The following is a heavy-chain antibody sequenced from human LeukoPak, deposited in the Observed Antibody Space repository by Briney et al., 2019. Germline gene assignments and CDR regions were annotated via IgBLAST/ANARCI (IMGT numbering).Heavy chain of an antibody. J-gene: IGHJ6*03. Sequence: GASVKVSCKASGGTFSSYAISWVRQAPGQGLEWMGGIIPMFGTANYAQKFQGRVTITTDESTSTAYMELSSLRSEDTAVYYCGVAAHSTNYYYYYMDVWGKGTTVTVSS. CDR3: GVAAHSTNYYYYYMDV. CDR2: IIPMFGTA. V-gene: IGHV1-69*05. D-gene: IGHD6-6*01. CDR1: GGTFSSYA.